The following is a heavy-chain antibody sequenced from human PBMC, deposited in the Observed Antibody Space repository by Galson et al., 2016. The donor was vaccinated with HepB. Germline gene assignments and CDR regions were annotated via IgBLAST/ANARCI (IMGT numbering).Heavy chain of an antibody. Sequence: SLRLSCAASGFTFSDYYMSWVRQAPGKGLEWVSYSSAGSTIISYAESVKGRFTISRDNGKNSVYLQMNSLRVEDTAVYYCSRVRRGVFDHWGHGTLVTVSS. CDR3: SRVRRGVFDH. CDR1: GFTFSDYY. D-gene: IGHD3-10*01. CDR2: SSAGSTII. J-gene: IGHJ4*01. V-gene: IGHV3-11*04.